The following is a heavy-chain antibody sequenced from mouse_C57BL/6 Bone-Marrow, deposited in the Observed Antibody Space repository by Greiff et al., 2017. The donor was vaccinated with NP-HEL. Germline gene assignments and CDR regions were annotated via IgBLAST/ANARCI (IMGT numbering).Heavy chain of an antibody. Sequence: VQLQQSGPVLVKPGASVKMSCKASGYTFTDYYMNWVKQSHGKSLEWIGVINPYNGGTSYNQKFEGKATLTVDKSSSTAYMELNSLTSEDSAVYYCARLGRYFDYWGQGTTLTVSS. V-gene: IGHV1-19*01. CDR1: GYTFTDYY. D-gene: IGHD4-1*01. CDR3: ARLGRYFDY. J-gene: IGHJ2*01. CDR2: INPYNGGT.